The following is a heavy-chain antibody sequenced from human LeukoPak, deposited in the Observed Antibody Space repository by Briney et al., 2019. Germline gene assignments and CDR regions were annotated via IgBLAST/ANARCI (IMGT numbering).Heavy chain of an antibody. CDR3: VRDQQWRIYSGRFYPQAKAYYYYAMDV. CDR1: GIAVSDNY. J-gene: IGHJ6*02. Sequence: GSLRLSCAASGIAVSDNYMGWVRQAPGKGLEWVSVISSDGKTDHADSVKGRFTISRDNSKNTVSPQMNILRAEDTAVYYCVRDQQWRIYSGRFYPQAKAYYYYAMDVWGQGTTVSVSS. CDR2: ISSDGKT. V-gene: IGHV3-66*01. D-gene: IGHD3-10*02.